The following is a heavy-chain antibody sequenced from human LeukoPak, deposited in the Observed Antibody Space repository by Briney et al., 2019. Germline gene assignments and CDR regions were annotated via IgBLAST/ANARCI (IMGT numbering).Heavy chain of an antibody. CDR2: IYYSGST. CDR3: ASGSYSGWFDP. V-gene: IGHV4-59*08. CDR1: GGSISSYY. Sequence: PSETLSPTCTVSGGSISSYYWSWIRQPPGKGLEWIGYIYYSGSTNYNPSLKSRVTISVDTSKNQFSLKLYSVTAADTAVYYCASGSYSGWFDPWGQGTLVTVSS. D-gene: IGHD1-26*01. J-gene: IGHJ5*02.